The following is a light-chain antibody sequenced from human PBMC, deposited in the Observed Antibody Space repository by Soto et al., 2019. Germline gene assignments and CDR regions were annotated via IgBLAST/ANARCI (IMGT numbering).Light chain of an antibody. CDR2: GNS. CDR3: QSYDSSLSGWV. Sequence: QSVLTQPPSVSGAPGQRVTISCTGISSNIGAGYDVHWYQQLPGTAPKLIIYGNSNRPSGVPDRVSGSKSGTSAALYITGLQAEDEADSYCQSYDSSLSGWVFGTGTKLTVL. V-gene: IGLV1-40*01. CDR1: SSNIGAGYD. J-gene: IGLJ1*01.